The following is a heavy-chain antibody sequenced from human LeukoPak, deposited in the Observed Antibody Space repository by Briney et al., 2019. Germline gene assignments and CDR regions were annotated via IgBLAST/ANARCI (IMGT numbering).Heavy chain of an antibody. J-gene: IGHJ4*02. CDR1: GFTFGDYA. Sequence: PGGSLRLSCSGSGFTFGDYAMNWVRQAPGKGLEWVGLVRSRTNGRTTEYAASVKGRFTVSRDDSNNIAYLQMNGLTTEDTAVYYCSRGLTSAGKKYWFDYWGPGTLVTVSS. CDR2: VRSRTNGRTT. D-gene: IGHD2-8*02. V-gene: IGHV3-49*04. CDR3: SRGLTSAGKKYWFDY.